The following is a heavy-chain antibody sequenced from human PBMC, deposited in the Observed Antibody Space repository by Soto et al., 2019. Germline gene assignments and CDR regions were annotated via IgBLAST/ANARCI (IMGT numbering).Heavy chain of an antibody. Sequence: GGSLRLCCAASGFTFSRNARHGVRQGSGKGLEWVGRIRSKANSYATAYAASVKGRFTISRDDSKNTAYLQMNSLKTGDTAVYYCTSWAPHLYSSSWSDDAFDIWGQGTMVTVSS. CDR1: GFTFSRNA. J-gene: IGHJ3*02. CDR3: TSWAPHLYSSSWSDDAFDI. D-gene: IGHD6-13*01. CDR2: IRSKANSYAT. V-gene: IGHV3-73*01.